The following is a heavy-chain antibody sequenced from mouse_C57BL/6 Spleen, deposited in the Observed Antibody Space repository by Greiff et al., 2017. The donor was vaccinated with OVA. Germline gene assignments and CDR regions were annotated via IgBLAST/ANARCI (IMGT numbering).Heavy chain of an antibody. Sequence: VQLQQPGAELVRPGSSVKLSCKASGYTFTSYWMDWVKQRPGQGLEWIGNIYPSDSETHYNQKFKDKATLTVDKSSSTAYMQLSSLTSEDSAVYYCARWKPPYYFDYWGQGTTLTVSS. CDR3: ARWKPPYYFDY. CDR2: IYPSDSET. V-gene: IGHV1-61*01. CDR1: GYTFTSYW. J-gene: IGHJ2*01.